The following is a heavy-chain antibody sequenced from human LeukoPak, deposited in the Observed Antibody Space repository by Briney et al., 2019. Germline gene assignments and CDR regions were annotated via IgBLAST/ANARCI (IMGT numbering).Heavy chain of an antibody. Sequence: PSETLSLTCTVSGDSITSYYWNWVRQPPGKGLEWIGYIHYTGNNTYNPSLKSRITMSVDTSKSQFSLKLSSVTAADTAVYYCAREQGTGFDPWGQGTLVTVSS. V-gene: IGHV4-59*01. CDR1: GDSITSYY. J-gene: IGHJ5*02. CDR3: AREQGTGFDP. CDR2: IHYTGNN.